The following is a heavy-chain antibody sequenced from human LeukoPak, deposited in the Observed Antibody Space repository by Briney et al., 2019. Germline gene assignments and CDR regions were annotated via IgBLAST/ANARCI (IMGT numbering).Heavy chain of an antibody. CDR3: AREAVAGTGAFDY. V-gene: IGHV3-7*01. J-gene: IGHJ4*02. CDR2: IKQDGSEK. D-gene: IGHD6-19*01. Sequence: GGSLRLSCAASGFTFSSYWMSWVRQAPGKGLEWVANIKQDGSEKYYVDSVKGRFTISRDNAKNSLYLQMNSLRAEDTAVYYCAREAVAGTGAFDYWGQGTLVTVSS. CDR1: GFTFSSYW.